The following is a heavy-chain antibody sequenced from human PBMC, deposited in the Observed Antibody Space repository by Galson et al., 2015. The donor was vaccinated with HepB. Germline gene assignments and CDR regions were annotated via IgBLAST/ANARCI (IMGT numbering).Heavy chain of an antibody. D-gene: IGHD6-13*01. J-gene: IGHJ4*02. CDR3: VKDRRGSSWGVCTY. V-gene: IGHV3-23*01. CDR1: GFTFSSYA. Sequence: SLRPSCAASGFTFSSYALSWVRQAPGRRLEWVSSISGTGIVTSYSDSAKGRFTISSDKSNNTMFLQMTSLRADDTAIYYCVKDRRGSSWGVCTYWGQGTLVTVST. CDR2: ISGTGIVT.